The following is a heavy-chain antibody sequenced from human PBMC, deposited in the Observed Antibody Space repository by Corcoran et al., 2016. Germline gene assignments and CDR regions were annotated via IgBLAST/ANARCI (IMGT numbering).Heavy chain of an antibody. CDR2: IWYDGSNK. Sequence: QVQLVESGGGVVQPGRSLRLSCAASGFTFSSYGMHWVRQAPGKGLEWVAVIWYDGSNKYYADSVKGRFTISRDNSKNTLYLQMNSLRAEDTAGYYCARRTYYYDSSGYDADAFDIWGQGTMVTVSS. V-gene: IGHV3-33*01. D-gene: IGHD3-22*01. J-gene: IGHJ3*02. CDR1: GFTFSSYG. CDR3: ARRTYYYDSSGYDADAFDI.